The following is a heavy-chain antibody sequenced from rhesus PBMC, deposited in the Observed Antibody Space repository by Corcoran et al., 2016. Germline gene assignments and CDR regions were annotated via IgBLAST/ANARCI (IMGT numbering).Heavy chain of an antibody. D-gene: IGHD2-21*01. CDR3: AKRKYCTGSGCYYFDY. CDR1: GFTFSSYW. CDR2: INSGGVST. V-gene: IGHV3S25*01. Sequence: EVQLVESGGGLAKPGGSLRLSCAASGFTFSSYWLNWVRQAPGKGLEGVSAINSGGVSTYYADSVKGRFTISRDNSKNTLSLQMNSLRAEDTAVYYCAKRKYCTGSGCYYFDYWGQGVLVTVSS. J-gene: IGHJ4*01.